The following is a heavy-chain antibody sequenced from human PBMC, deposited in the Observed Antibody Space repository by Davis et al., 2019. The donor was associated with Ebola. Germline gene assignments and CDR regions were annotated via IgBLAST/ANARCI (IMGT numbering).Heavy chain of an antibody. J-gene: IGHJ6*03. D-gene: IGHD2-2*01. CDR2: IYNSGST. CDR1: GFTVSTNY. CDR3: ARALCISSKCNSPYYYHVAV. Sequence: GESLKISCAASGFTVSTNYMTWVRQAPGKGLEWVSVIYNSGSTYYADSVKGRFTLSRDNSKNTLWLQMNSLRAEDTAVYYCARALCISSKCNSPYYYHVAVWGPGTPVTVSS. V-gene: IGHV3-53*01.